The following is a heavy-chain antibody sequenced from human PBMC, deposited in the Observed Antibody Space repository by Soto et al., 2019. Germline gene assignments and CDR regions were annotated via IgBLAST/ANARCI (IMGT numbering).Heavy chain of an antibody. J-gene: IGHJ4*02. CDR2: IWFDGSGK. V-gene: IGHV3-33*01. Sequence: PGGSLRLSCETSGFTFSSSGMHWVRQAPGKGLEWVAFIWFDGSGKYYADSVKGRFTVSRDDSKSTLYLQMNSLSGEDTAVYYCARDGAHYDIDYWGQGTQVTVSS. CDR3: ARDGAHYDIDY. D-gene: IGHD4-17*01. CDR1: GFTFSSSG.